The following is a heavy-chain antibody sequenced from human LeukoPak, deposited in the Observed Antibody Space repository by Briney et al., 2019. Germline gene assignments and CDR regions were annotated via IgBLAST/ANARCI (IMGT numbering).Heavy chain of an antibody. J-gene: IGHJ3*02. Sequence: GASVKVSCKSSGYTFSNYGVTWVRQAPGQGLEWMGWISAYNGNTNYAQKLQGRVTMTTDTSTSTAYMELRSLRSDDTAVYYCAREGNPSQYYYDSSAIIEDAFDIWGQGTMVTVSS. D-gene: IGHD3-22*01. CDR1: GYTFSNYG. CDR3: AREGNPSQYYYDSSAIIEDAFDI. V-gene: IGHV1-18*01. CDR2: ISAYNGNT.